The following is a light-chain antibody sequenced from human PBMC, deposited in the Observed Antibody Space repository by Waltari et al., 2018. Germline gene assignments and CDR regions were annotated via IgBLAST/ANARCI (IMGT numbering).Light chain of an antibody. J-gene: IGKJ5*01. CDR2: DTS. Sequence: EIVLTQSPGTLSLSPGERATLSCRASQSVRSNYLAWYQQKPGQAPSLLIYDTSNRATGIPDRFSVSGSGTDFTLIISRLEPEDFALYYCQQYGNTPFTFGQGTRLDIK. CDR3: QQYGNTPFT. V-gene: IGKV3-20*01. CDR1: QSVRSNY.